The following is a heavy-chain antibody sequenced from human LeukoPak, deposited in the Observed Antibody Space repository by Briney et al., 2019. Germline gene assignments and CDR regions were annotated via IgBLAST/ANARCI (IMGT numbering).Heavy chain of an antibody. CDR2: INPSGGST. CDR3: ARESRLTTVAQNAFDI. Sequence: ASVKVSCKASGYTFTSYYMHWVRQAPGQGLEWMGIINPSGGSTSYAQKFQGRVTMTRDMSTSTVYMELSSLRSDDTAVYYCARESRLTTVAQNAFDIWGQGTMVTVSS. D-gene: IGHD4-23*01. V-gene: IGHV1-46*01. J-gene: IGHJ3*02. CDR1: GYTFTSYY.